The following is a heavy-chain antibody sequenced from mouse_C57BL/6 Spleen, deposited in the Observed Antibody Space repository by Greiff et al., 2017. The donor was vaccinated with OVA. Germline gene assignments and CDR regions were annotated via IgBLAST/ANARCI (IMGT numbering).Heavy chain of an antibody. CDR3: ARDLVYYDTYWYFDV. V-gene: IGHV5-4*01. CDR2: ISDGGSYT. D-gene: IGHD2-4*01. Sequence: EVQGVESGGGLVKPGGSLKLSCAASGFTFSSYAMSWVRQTPEKRLEWVATISDGGSYTYYPDNVKGRFTISRDNAKNNLYLQMSHLKSEDTAMYYCARDLVYYDTYWYFDVWGTGTTVTVSS. CDR1: GFTFSSYA. J-gene: IGHJ1*03.